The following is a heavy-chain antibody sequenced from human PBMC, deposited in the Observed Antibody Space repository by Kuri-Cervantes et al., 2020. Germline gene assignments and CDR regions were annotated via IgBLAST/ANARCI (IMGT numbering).Heavy chain of an antibody. CDR2: MRSKAKNYAT. D-gene: IGHD3-16*01. J-gene: IGHJ6*04. CDR1: GFTFSGFA. V-gene: IGHV3-73*01. CDR3: ARDGPRGTRPSMDV. Sequence: LSLTCAASGFTFSGFAIHWVRQASGKGLEWIGRMRSKAKNYATSYSASMEGRFTISRDNAKNSLYLQMNSLRAEDTAVYYCARDGPRGTRPSMDVWGKGTTVTVSS.